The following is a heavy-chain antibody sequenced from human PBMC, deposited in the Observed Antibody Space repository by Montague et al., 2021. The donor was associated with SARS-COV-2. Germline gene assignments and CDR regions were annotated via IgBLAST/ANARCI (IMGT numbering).Heavy chain of an antibody. V-gene: IGHV4-34*01. CDR2: INHSGST. Sequence: SETLSLTCAVYGGSFSGYYWSWIRQPPGKGLEWIGEINHSGSTNYNPSLKSRVTISVDTSKNQFSLKLNSVTAAVTAVYYCARGRTVTTFYYYYCYGMDVWGQGTTVTVSS. CDR3: ARGRTVTTFYYYYCYGMDV. J-gene: IGHJ6*02. CDR1: GGSFSGYY. D-gene: IGHD4-17*01.